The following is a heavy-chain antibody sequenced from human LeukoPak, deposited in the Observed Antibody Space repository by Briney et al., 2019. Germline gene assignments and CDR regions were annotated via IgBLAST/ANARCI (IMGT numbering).Heavy chain of an antibody. Sequence: PSETLSLTCTVSGGSIIGYYWNWIRQPPGKGLDWIGYIYHSGSTNYNPSLKSRVTISVDTSKTQISLKLRAVTAADTAVYYCARSRVWSDYWGYFDYWGQGTLVTVS. V-gene: IGHV4-59*01. CDR1: GGSIIGYY. CDR2: IYHSGST. CDR3: ARSRVWSDYWGYFDY. J-gene: IGHJ4*02. D-gene: IGHD3-3*01.